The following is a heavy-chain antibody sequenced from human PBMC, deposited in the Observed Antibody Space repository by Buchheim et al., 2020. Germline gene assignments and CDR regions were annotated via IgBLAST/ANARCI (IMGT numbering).Heavy chain of an antibody. CDR2: ISYDGSNK. Sequence: VRLVESGGGVVQPGRSLRLSCAASGFTFSSYGMHWVRQAPGKGLEWVAVISYDGSNKYYADSVKGRFTISRDNSKNTLYLQMNSLRAEDTAVYYCAKVFRTAEVAVNYFDYWGQGTL. J-gene: IGHJ4*02. V-gene: IGHV3-30*18. CDR1: GFTFSSYG. D-gene: IGHD6-19*01. CDR3: AKVFRTAEVAVNYFDY.